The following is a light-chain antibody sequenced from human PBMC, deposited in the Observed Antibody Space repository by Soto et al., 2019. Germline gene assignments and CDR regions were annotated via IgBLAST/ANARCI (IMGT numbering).Light chain of an antibody. Sequence: ERAMSLSRGTLSLAPGKTVDLCGRPSQSVSSNYVAWFDQKPGQAPRLLIYGASIRATGVPDRFSSRGYGTDVTRPICRLAPGDFAVYYCAQYGSAPFIFGPGTKVDIK. J-gene: IGKJ3*01. CDR2: GAS. CDR3: AQYGSAPFI. CDR1: QSVSSNY. V-gene: IGKV3-20*01.